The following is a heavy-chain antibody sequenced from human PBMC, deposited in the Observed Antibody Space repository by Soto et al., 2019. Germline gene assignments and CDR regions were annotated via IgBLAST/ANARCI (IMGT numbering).Heavy chain of an antibody. J-gene: IGHJ6*03. Sequence: PSETLSLTCDVYNGSLSGYYWTWIRQSPGKGLEWIGEKNHIGTSNYNPSLQSRVTVSVDTSKKFFSLTLRSVTAADTAVYYCARLTVTPRTFYSHIDVWGAGTSVTVSS. CDR3: ARLTVTPRTFYSHIDV. CDR2: KNHIGTS. V-gene: IGHV4-34*01. CDR1: NGSLSGYY. D-gene: IGHD4-17*01.